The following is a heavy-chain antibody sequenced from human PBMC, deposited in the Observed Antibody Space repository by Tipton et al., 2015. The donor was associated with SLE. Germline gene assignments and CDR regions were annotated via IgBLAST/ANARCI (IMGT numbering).Heavy chain of an antibody. Sequence: TLSLTCTVSGGSISSYYWSWIRQPPGKGLEWIGDIYYSGSTNYNPSLKSRVTISVDTSKNQFSLKLSSVTAADPAVYYCARGGTTVTTAFDIWGQGTMVTVSS. J-gene: IGHJ3*02. CDR1: GGSISSYY. D-gene: IGHD4-17*01. CDR3: ARGGTTVTTAFDI. V-gene: IGHV4-59*01. CDR2: IYYSGST.